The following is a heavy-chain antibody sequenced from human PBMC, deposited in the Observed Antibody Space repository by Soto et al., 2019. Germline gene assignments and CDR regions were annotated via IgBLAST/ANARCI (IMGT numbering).Heavy chain of an antibody. D-gene: IGHD3-10*01. CDR1: GGIFSTYA. V-gene: IGHV1-69*01. CDR3: ARDRDDVGSGNYYNRIDF. CDR2: IIPIFGTP. Sequence: QVQLVQSGAEVKKPGSSVKVSCKASGGIFSTYAISWLRRAPGQSLEWMGGIIPIFGTPNYAQRFQGRVTITADESTSTAYMELGRLRSEYTAVHYCARDRDDVGSGNYYNRIDFWGQGTLVTVSS. J-gene: IGHJ4*02.